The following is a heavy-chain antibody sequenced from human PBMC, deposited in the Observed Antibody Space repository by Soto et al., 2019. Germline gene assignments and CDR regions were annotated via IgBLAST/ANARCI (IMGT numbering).Heavy chain of an antibody. J-gene: IGHJ4*02. V-gene: IGHV3-21*06. CDR3: ARVTSTVVTGDF. CDR2: ISRTSNYI. CDR1: GFTFSSYS. Sequence: EVQLVESGGGLVKPGESMRLSCGVSGFTFSSYSRNWVRQAPGKGLEWVSSISRTSNYIYYTDSVKGRFTVSRDNAKNSLYLQMDNLRVDDTAVYFCARVTSTVVTGDFWGQGILVSVSS. D-gene: IGHD4-17*01.